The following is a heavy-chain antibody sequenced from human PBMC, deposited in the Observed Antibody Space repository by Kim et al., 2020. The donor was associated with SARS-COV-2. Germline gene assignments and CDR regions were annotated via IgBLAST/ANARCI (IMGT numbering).Heavy chain of an antibody. CDR3: VKQAFGVPAV. CDR1: GDSISDKE. CDR2: ITKIGGT. D-gene: IGHD2-8*01. Sequence: SETLSLTCSVSGDSISDKEWSWIRQPAGKGLEWIGRITKIGGTASNPSLQSRVTMSVDMSKTQFFLRLSFVTAADTAVYYCVKQAFGVPAVWGQGILVTVSS. V-gene: IGHV4-4*07. J-gene: IGHJ4*02.